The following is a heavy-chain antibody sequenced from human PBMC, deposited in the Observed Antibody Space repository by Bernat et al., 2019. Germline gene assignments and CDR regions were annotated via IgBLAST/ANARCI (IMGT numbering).Heavy chain of an antibody. V-gene: IGHV3-74*01. J-gene: IGHJ4*02. CDR2: INPDGSAT. Sequence: EVQLVESGGILVQPGGSLRLSCVASGFTFSTYWMHWVRQAPEKGLVWLSRINPDGSATTYADSVKGRFTISRDNARNTLYLQMNSLRVDDTAIYYCEPAGMYRFDNWGQGTLATVSS. D-gene: IGHD2-2*01. CDR1: GFTFSTYW. CDR3: EPAGMYRFDN.